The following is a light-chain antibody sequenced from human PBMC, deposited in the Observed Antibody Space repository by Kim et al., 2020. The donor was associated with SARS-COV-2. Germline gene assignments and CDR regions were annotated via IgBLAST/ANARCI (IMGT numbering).Light chain of an antibody. CDR1: QSVSRS. CDR3: QQRSNWPLT. J-gene: IGKJ4*01. V-gene: IGKV3-11*01. Sequence: EIVLTQSPATLSLSPGERATLSCRASQSVSRSFAWYQQKPGQAPRLLIYDASKRVTGIPARFSGSGSGTDFTLTISSLEPEDFAVYYCQQRSNWPLTFGGGTKVDIK. CDR2: DAS.